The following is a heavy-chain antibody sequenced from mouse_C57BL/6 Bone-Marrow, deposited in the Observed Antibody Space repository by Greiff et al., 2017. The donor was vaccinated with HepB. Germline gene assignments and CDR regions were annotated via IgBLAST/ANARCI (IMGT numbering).Heavy chain of an antibody. V-gene: IGHV5-4*01. CDR1: GFTFSSYA. CDR3: AREGFYGNYYYFDY. D-gene: IGHD2-1*01. CDR2: ISYGGSYT. Sequence: EVKLVESGGGLVKPGGSLKLSCAASGFTFSSYAMSWVRQTQEKRLEWVATISYGGSYTYYPDNVKGRFTFSRDNAKINLYLQMSHLKSEDTAMYYCAREGFYGNYYYFDYWGQGTTLTVSS. J-gene: IGHJ2*01.